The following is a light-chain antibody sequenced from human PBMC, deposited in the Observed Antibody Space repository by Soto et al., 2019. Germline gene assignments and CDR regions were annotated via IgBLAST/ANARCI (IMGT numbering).Light chain of an antibody. CDR3: TSYTTSITYV. CDR1: SSDIGGYSF. CDR2: DVS. J-gene: IGLJ1*01. Sequence: QSALTQPASVSGSPLQSITISCTGTSSDIGGYSFVSWYQHHPGKAPKLIIFDVSNRPSGVSDRFSGPKSGNTASLTISGLQAEDEADYYCTSYTTSITYVFGTGTKVTVL. V-gene: IGLV2-14*03.